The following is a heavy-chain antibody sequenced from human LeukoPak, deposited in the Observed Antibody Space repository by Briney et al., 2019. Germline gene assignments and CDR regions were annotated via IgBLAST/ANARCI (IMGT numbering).Heavy chain of an antibody. Sequence: ETLSLTCTVSGDSITTSSYYWGWIRQPPGKGLEWIGNIYYSGSTYYNPSLKSRVTISVDTSKNQFSLWLSPVTAADTAVYYCARLETYDSTLDYWGQGTLVTVSS. CDR1: GDSITTSSYY. D-gene: IGHD3-22*01. J-gene: IGHJ4*02. CDR2: IYYSGST. CDR3: ARLETYDSTLDY. V-gene: IGHV4-39*01.